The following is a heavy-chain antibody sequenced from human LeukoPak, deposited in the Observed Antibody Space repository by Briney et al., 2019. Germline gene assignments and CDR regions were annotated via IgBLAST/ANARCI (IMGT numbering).Heavy chain of an antibody. D-gene: IGHD6-13*01. J-gene: IGHJ6*03. V-gene: IGHV1-2*02. CDR3: ASGGSEQQRVGYYYMDV. Sequence: GASVKVSCKTSGYSFTGYYMQWVRQAPGQGLEWMGWINPNSGVSNYAQKFQGRVTITADKSTSTAYMELSSLRSEDTAVYHCASGGSEQQRVGYYYMDVWGKGTTVTVSS. CDR1: GYSFTGYY. CDR2: INPNSGVS.